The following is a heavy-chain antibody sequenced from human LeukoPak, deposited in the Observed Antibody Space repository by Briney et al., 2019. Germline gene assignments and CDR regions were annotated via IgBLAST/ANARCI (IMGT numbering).Heavy chain of an antibody. CDR2: IIPIFGTA. Sequence: GASVKVSCKASGGTFSSYAFSWVRQAPGQGLEWMGGIIPIFGTANYAQKFQGRVTITTDESTSTAYVELSSLRSDDTAVYYCKGDYYDSSGYYTDYWGQGTLVTVSS. V-gene: IGHV1-69*05. CDR3: KGDYYDSSGYYTDY. CDR1: GGTFSSYA. D-gene: IGHD3-22*01. J-gene: IGHJ4*02.